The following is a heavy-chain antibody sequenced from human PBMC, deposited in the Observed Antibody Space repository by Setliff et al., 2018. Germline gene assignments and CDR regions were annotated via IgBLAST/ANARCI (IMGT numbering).Heavy chain of an antibody. V-gene: IGHV3-21*01. CDR1: GFTFSTYR. D-gene: IGHD6-25*01. J-gene: IGHJ3*02. CDR2: ISPDSIHI. CDR3: ARSPANGGHDAFDI. Sequence: GGSLRLSCAASGFTFSTYRMHWVRQAPGKGLEWVSSISPDSIHIYYADSVKGRLTISRDNAWDSLYLQMNSLGAADTAVYYCARSPANGGHDAFDIWGRGTMVTVSS.